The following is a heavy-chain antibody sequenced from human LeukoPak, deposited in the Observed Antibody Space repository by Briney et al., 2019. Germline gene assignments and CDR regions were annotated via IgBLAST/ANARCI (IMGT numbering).Heavy chain of an antibody. V-gene: IGHV1-8*01. Sequence: ASVKVSCKASGFTFTSYDINWVRQATGQGLEWMGWVNPNSGNTGYAQKFRGRVTMTRDTSISTFYMELNSLRSEDTAVYYCAREVGVIPAAIVWFDLWGQGTLVTVSS. J-gene: IGHJ5*02. D-gene: IGHD2-2*02. CDR1: GFTFTSYD. CDR2: VNPNSGNT. CDR3: AREVGVIPAAIVWFDL.